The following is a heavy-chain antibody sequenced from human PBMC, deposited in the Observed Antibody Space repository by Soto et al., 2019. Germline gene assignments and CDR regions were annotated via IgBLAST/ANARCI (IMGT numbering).Heavy chain of an antibody. CDR1: GFSLSTSGVG. J-gene: IGHJ4*02. CDR2: IYWDDDK. Sequence: XGPTLGNPTQTLTLTCTFSGFSLSTSGVGVGWIRQPPGKALEWLALIYWDDDKRYSPSLKSRLTITKDTSKNQVVLTMTNMDPVDTATYYCAHSFISYSYGQSFDYWGQGTLVTVSS. D-gene: IGHD5-18*01. CDR3: AHSFISYSYGQSFDY. V-gene: IGHV2-5*02.